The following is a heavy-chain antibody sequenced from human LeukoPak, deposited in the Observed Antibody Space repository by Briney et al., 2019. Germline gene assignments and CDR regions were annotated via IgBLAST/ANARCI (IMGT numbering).Heavy chain of an antibody. V-gene: IGHV1-8*01. J-gene: IGHJ4*02. CDR2: MNPNSGIT. CDR3: ARGLYYYDSNGRTPYDY. Sequence: ASVKVSCKSSGYTFISYDINWVRQATGQGLECVGWMNPNSGITGYAQKFQGRVSMTRNTSINTAYMELSSLRSEDTAVYYCARGLYYYDSNGRTPYDYWGEGTLVSVSS. CDR1: GYTFISYD. D-gene: IGHD3-22*01.